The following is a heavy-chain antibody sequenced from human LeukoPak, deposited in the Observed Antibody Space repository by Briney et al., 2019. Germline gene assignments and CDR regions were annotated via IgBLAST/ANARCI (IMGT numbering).Heavy chain of an antibody. V-gene: IGHV4-4*02. CDR3: ASNLITTPKIVIRGAFDI. D-gene: IGHD3-16*02. CDR2: IYHSGST. J-gene: IGHJ3*02. Sequence: PSETLSLTCAVSGGSISSSNWWSWVRQPPGKGLEWIGEIYHSGSTNYNPSLKSRVTISVDRSKNQFSLKLSSVTAADTAVYYCASNLITTPKIVIRGAFDIWGQGTMVTVSS. CDR1: GGSISSSNW.